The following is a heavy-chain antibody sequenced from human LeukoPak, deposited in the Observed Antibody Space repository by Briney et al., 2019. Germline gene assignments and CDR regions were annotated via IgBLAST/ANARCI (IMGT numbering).Heavy chain of an antibody. J-gene: IGHJ4*02. CDR1: GFTFSSYG. V-gene: IGHV3-30*18. Sequence: GGPLRLSCEASGFTFSSYGMHWVRQAPVKGLEWVAVISYDGSNKYYADSVKGRFTISRDNSKNTLYLQMNSLRAEDTAVYYCAKVRSDYWGQGTLVTVSS. CDR2: ISYDGSNK. CDR3: AKVRSDY.